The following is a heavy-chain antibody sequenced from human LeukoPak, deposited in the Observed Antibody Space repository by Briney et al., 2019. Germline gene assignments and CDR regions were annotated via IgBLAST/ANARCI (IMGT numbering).Heavy chain of an antibody. V-gene: IGHV1-2*02. J-gene: IGHJ5*02. CDR3: ARLSRLIVVVPAARYNWFDP. Sequence: ASVKVSCKASGYTFTGYYMHWVRPAPGQGLEWMGWINPNSGGTNDAQKFQGRVTMTRDTSISTAYTELSRLRSDDTAVYYCARLSRLIVVVPAARYNWFDPWGQGTLVTVSS. CDR2: INPNSGGT. D-gene: IGHD2-2*01. CDR1: GYTFTGYY.